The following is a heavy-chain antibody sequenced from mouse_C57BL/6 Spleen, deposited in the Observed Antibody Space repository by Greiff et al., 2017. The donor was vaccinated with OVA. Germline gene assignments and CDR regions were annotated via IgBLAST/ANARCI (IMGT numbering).Heavy chain of an antibody. CDR1: GYAFSSSW. D-gene: IGHD1-1*01. V-gene: IGHV1-82*01. CDR3: ASRPNYYGSSYGYAMDY. CDR2: IYPGDGDT. Sequence: VMLVESGPELVKPGASVKISCKASGYAFSSSWMNWVKQRPGKGLEWIGRIYPGDGDTNYNGKFKGKAPLTADQSSRPAYMQLSSLTAEDSAVYFCASRPNYYGSSYGYAMDYWGQGTSVTVSS. J-gene: IGHJ4*01.